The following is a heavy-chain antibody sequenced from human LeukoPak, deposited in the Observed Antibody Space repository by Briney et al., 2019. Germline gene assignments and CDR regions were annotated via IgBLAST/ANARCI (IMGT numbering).Heavy chain of an antibody. CDR3: ARLGGLRAFDI. CDR1: GYSISSGYY. V-gene: IGHV4-38-2*01. J-gene: IGHJ3*02. Sequence: SETLSLTCAVSGYSISSGYYWGWIRQPPGKGLEWIGSIYHSGSTYYNPSLKSRVTISVDTSKNQFSLKLSSVTAADTAVYHCARLGGLRAFDIWGQGTMVTVSS. CDR2: IYHSGST. D-gene: IGHD5-12*01.